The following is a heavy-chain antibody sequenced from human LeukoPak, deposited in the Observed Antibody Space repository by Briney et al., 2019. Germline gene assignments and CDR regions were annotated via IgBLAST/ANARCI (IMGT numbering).Heavy chain of an antibody. J-gene: IGHJ6*02. V-gene: IGHV3-53*01. Sequence: PGGSLRLSCAVSGSTVSSNYVSWVRQAPGRGLEWVSVLYTGGSTYYADSVKGRFTISRDDSKNTLYLQMNSLRTQDTAVCYCARDYRIEGVTGYYYYGMDVWGQGTTVTVSS. CDR1: GSTVSSNY. CDR3: ARDYRIEGVTGYYYYGMDV. D-gene: IGHD1-26*01. CDR2: LYTGGST.